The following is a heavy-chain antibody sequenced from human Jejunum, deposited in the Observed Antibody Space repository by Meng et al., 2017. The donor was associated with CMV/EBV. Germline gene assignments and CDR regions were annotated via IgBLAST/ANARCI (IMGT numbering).Heavy chain of an antibody. D-gene: IGHD6-13*01. V-gene: IGHV6-1*01. CDR1: GDSVSSNTVA. J-gene: IGHJ4*02. CDR2: TYYRSKWYS. CDR3: ARGEDSSLDY. Sequence: QLQESGPGLAKPSQTLSLTCAISGDSVSSNTVAWNWIRLSPSGGLEWLGRTYYRSKWYSEYTVSVRSRISITPDTSKNQFSLQLTSVTPDDTAVYYCARGEDSSLDYWGQGTLVTVSS.